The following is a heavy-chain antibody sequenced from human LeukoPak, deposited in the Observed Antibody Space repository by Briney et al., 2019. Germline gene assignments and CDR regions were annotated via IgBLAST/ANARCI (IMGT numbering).Heavy chain of an antibody. CDR2: IIPIFGTA. D-gene: IGHD6-19*01. CDR1: GGTFSSYA. V-gene: IGHV1-69*05. CDR3: ARGGIAVAGRLDP. Sequence: ASVKVSCKASGGTFSSYAISWVRQAPGQGLEWMGGIIPIFGTANYAQKPQGRVTMTTDTSTSTAYMELRSLRSDDTAVYYCARGGIAVAGRLDPWGQGTLVTVSS. J-gene: IGHJ5*02.